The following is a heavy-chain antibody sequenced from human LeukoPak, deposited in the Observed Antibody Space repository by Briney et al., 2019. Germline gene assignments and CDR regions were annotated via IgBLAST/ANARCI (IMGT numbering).Heavy chain of an antibody. J-gene: IGHJ4*02. V-gene: IGHV3-11*01. CDR1: GFTFSDYY. Sequence: PGGSLRLSCAASGFTFSDYYMSWIRQAPGKGLEWVSYISSSGSTIYYADSVKGRFTISRDNSKNTLYLQMNSLRAEDTAVYYCAKAIPSSTVTTRVWGQGTLVTVSS. CDR2: ISSSGSTI. CDR3: AKAIPSSTVTTRV. D-gene: IGHD4-17*01.